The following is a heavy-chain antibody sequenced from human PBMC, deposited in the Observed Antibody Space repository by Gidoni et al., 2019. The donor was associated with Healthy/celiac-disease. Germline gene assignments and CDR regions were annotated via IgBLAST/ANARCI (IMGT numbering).Heavy chain of an antibody. CDR3: ARARSGFWSVSPSSDYYYGMDV. CDR2: IWYDGSNK. D-gene: IGHD3-3*01. CDR1: GFTFSSDG. V-gene: IGHV3-33*01. Sequence: QVQLVESGGGVVKPGRSLRLSCAASGFTFSSDGMHWVRQAPGKGLEWVAVIWYDGSNKYYADSVKGRFTISRDNSKNTLYLQMNSLRAEDTAVYYCARARSGFWSVSPSSDYYYGMDVWGQGTTVTVSS. J-gene: IGHJ6*02.